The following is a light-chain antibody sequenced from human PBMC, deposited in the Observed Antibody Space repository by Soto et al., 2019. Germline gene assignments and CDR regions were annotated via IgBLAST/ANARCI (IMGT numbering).Light chain of an antibody. CDR2: AAS. CDR3: QQFNSYPLT. CDR1: QGIASS. Sequence: DIHLTQSPSFLSASVGDRVTITRRASQGIASSLAWYQQKAGKAPKLLIYAASTLESGVPSRFSGSGPGTEFTLTISSLQPEDFEIYYSQQFNSYPLTFGGGTKVEIK. V-gene: IGKV1-9*01. J-gene: IGKJ4*01.